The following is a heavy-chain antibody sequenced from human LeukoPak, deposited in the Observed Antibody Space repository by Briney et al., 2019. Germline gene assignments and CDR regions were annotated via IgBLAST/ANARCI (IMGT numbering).Heavy chain of an antibody. D-gene: IGHD3-22*01. CDR2: INPNSGGT. CDR3: AIEDSSGYSEVAFDI. CDR1: GYTFTGYY. Sequence: GASVKVSCKASGYTFTGYYMPWVRQAPGQGLEWMGWINPNSGGTNYAQKFQGRVTMTRDTSISTAYMELSRLRSDDTAVYYCAIEDSSGYSEVAFDIWGQGTMVTVSS. V-gene: IGHV1-2*02. J-gene: IGHJ3*02.